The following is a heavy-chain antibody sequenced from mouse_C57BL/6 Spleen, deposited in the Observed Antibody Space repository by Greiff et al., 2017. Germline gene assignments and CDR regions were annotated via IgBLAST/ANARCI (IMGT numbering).Heavy chain of an antibody. D-gene: IGHD1-1*01. J-gene: IGHJ4*01. CDR1: YFAFMASA. Sequence: LKQSGAELVRPGSSVKLSCKDSYFAFMASAMHWVKQRPGHGLEWIGSFTMYSDATEYSENFKGKATLTANTSSSTAYMELSSRTSEYSAVYYCARVGSSYGWGAMDYWGQGTSVTVSS. CDR3: ARVGSSYGWGAMDY. CDR2: FTMYSDAT. V-gene: IGHV1-49*01.